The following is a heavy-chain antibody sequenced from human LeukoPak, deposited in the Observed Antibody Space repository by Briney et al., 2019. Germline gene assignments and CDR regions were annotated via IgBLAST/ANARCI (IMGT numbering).Heavy chain of an antibody. J-gene: IGHJ4*02. Sequence: GASVKVSCKASGYPFANYYIHWMRQAPGQGLQWMGMLTASGATDYAQKFQGRVTMTTDMSTSTVYMDLSGLTSEDTAVYYCARTLKTISAGWYFDYWGQGTLVTVSS. CDR2: LTASGAT. V-gene: IGHV1-46*01. D-gene: IGHD3-3*01. CDR3: ARTLKTISAGWYFDY. CDR1: GYPFANYY.